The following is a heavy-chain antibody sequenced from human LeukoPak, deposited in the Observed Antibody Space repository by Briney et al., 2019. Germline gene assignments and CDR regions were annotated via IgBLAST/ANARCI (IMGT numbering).Heavy chain of an antibody. CDR1: GYTFTSYY. CDR3: ATEASSYYDAFDI. CDR2: INPSGGST. J-gene: IGHJ3*02. Sequence: ASVKVSCKASGYTFTSYYMHWVRQAPGQGLEWMGIINPSGGSTSYARKFQGRVAMTRDTSTSTVYMELSSLRSEDTAVYYCATEASSYYDAFDIWGQGTMVTVSS. V-gene: IGHV1-46*01. D-gene: IGHD6-6*01.